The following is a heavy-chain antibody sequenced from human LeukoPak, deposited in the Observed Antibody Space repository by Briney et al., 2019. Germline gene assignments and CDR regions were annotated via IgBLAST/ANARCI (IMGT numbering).Heavy chain of an antibody. J-gene: IGHJ4*02. CDR1: GFTLSSYA. CDR2: ISSNGGST. CDR3: ARESGYGDYGY. D-gene: IGHD4-17*01. Sequence: GGSLRLSCVASGFTLSSYAMHWVRQAPGKGLEYVSAISSNGGSTYYANSLKGRFTISRDNSKNTLFLQMGSLRAEDMAVYYCARESGYGDYGYWGQGTLVTVSS. V-gene: IGHV3-64*01.